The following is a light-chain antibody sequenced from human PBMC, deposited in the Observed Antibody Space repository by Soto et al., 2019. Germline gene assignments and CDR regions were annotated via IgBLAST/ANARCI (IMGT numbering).Light chain of an antibody. Sequence: QSALTQPASVSGSPGQSITISCTGTSRDVGAYNYVSWYQQHPGKAPKLMIYDVSNRPSGVSNRFSGSKSGNTASLTISGLQAEDEADYYCYSYTTSSTRVFGGGTKLTVL. CDR3: YSYTTSSTRV. J-gene: IGLJ2*01. CDR2: DVS. CDR1: SRDVGAYNY. V-gene: IGLV2-14*01.